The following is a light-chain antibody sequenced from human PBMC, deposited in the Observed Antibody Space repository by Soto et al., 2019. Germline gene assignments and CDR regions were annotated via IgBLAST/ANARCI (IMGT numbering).Light chain of an antibody. CDR3: CSFALRSTLI. Sequence: QSALTQPASVSGSPGQSITISCTGTSRDVGGYNLVSWYQQYPGKAPKLMIYEGGKRPSGVSNRFSGSKSGNTASLTISGLQAEDEADYYCCSFALRSTLIFGGGTKVTVL. CDR2: EGG. J-gene: IGLJ2*01. CDR1: SRDVGGYNL. V-gene: IGLV2-23*01.